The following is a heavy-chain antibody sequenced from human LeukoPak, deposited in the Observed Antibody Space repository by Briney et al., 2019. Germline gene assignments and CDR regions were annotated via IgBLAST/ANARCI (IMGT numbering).Heavy chain of an antibody. V-gene: IGHV3-9*01. Sequence: GGSLRLSCAASGFTFDDYAMHWVRQAPGKGLEWVSGISWYSGSIGYADSVKGRFTISRGNAKNSLYMQMNSLRAEDTALYYCAKDTGYYYDSSGLFDIWGQGTMVTVSS. CDR3: AKDTGYYYDSSGLFDI. CDR2: ISWYSGSI. J-gene: IGHJ3*02. CDR1: GFTFDDYA. D-gene: IGHD3-22*01.